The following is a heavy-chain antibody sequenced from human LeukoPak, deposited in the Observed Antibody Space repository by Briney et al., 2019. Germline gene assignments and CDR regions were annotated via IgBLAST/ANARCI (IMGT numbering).Heavy chain of an antibody. V-gene: IGHV1-69*06. J-gene: IGHJ6*04. CDR2: IIPIFGTA. CDR3: ARGLLGDYYYYGMDV. Sequence: VASVKVSCKASGGTFSSYAISWVRQAPGQGLEWMGGIIPIFGTANYAQKFQGRATITAGKSTSTAYMELSSLRSEDTAVYYCARGLLGDYYYYGMDVWGKGTTVTVSS. D-gene: IGHD3-16*01. CDR1: GGTFSSYA.